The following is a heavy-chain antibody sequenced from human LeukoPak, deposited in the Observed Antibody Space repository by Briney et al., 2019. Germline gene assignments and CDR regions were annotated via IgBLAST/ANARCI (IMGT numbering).Heavy chain of an antibody. CDR3: ARVGWVLRYAFDV. Sequence: GGSLRLSCEASGFSLSSYEMNWVRQAPGRGLEWVSNISSRGSTIYYADSVKGRFTISRDNAKNSLYLQMNSLRAEDTAVYYCARVGWVLRYAFDVWGQGTMVTVSS. J-gene: IGHJ3*01. CDR2: ISSRGSTI. D-gene: IGHD3-16*01. CDR1: GFSLSSYE. V-gene: IGHV3-48*03.